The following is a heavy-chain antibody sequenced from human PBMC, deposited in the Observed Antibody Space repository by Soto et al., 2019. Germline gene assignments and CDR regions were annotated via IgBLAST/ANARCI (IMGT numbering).Heavy chain of an antibody. Sequence: GASVKVSCKASGYTFTSYGISWVRQAPGQGLEWMGWISAYNGNTNYAQKLQGRVTMTTDTSTSTAYVGLRSLRSDDTAVYYCARAQIYCSGGSCYLDAFDIWGQGTMVTVSS. J-gene: IGHJ3*02. CDR3: ARAQIYCSGGSCYLDAFDI. CDR1: GYTFTSYG. V-gene: IGHV1-18*01. D-gene: IGHD2-15*01. CDR2: ISAYNGNT.